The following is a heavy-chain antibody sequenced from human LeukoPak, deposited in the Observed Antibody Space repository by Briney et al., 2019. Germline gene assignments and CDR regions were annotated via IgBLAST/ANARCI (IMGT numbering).Heavy chain of an antibody. CDR3: ARGPNLGYCSGGSCHVFNY. V-gene: IGHV4-59*01. CDR1: GGSISSYY. CDR2: IYYSGST. D-gene: IGHD2-15*01. J-gene: IGHJ4*02. Sequence: SETLSLTCTVSGGSISSYYWSWIRQPPGKGLEWLGYIYYSGSTNYNPSLKSRVTISVDTSKNQFSLKLSSVTAADTAVYYCARGPNLGYCSGGSCHVFNYWGQGTLVTVSS.